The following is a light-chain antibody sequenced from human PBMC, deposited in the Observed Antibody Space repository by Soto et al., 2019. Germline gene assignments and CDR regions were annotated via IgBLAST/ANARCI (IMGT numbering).Light chain of an antibody. CDR1: SSDVGGYKY. CDR2: EVN. V-gene: IGLV2-8*01. J-gene: IGLJ1*01. Sequence: QSALTQPPSASGSPGQSVTISCTGTSSDVGGYKYVSWYQQHPGKAPKLMIFEVNKRPSGVPDRFSGSKSGNTASLTVSGLQAEDEADYYCSSDAGINNLGVFGTGTKLTVL. CDR3: SSDAGINNLGV.